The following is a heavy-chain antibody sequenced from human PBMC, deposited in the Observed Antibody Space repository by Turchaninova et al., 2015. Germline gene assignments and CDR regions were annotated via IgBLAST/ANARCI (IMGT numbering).Heavy chain of an antibody. CDR3: ARLGYGGDTDFDY. CDR2: SSAILGVE. V-gene: IGHV1-69*04. D-gene: IGHD4-23*01. J-gene: IGHJ4*02. Sequence: QVQLVQSGAEVKKPGSSVKVSCKASGGTFSSYAISWVRQAPGQGIEWMGRSSAILGVENYAQTLKGRATMNAQKSPTTAYMGLGSLRSEDTAVYYCARLGYGGDTDFDYWGQGTLVTVSS. CDR1: GGTFSSYA.